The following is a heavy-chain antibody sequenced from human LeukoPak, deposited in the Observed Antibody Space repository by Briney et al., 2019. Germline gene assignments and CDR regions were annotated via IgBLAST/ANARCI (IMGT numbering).Heavy chain of an antibody. V-gene: IGHV4-34*01. Sequence: TSETLSLTCAVYGGSFSGYYWTWIRQPPGEGLEWIGEINQSGSTNYNPSLKSRVTISVDTSKNQFSLKLTSVTAADTAVYYCARSTARRRFDPRGQGTLVTVSS. J-gene: IGHJ5*02. CDR1: GGSFSGYY. CDR3: ARSTARRRFDP. CDR2: INQSGST. D-gene: IGHD5/OR15-5a*01.